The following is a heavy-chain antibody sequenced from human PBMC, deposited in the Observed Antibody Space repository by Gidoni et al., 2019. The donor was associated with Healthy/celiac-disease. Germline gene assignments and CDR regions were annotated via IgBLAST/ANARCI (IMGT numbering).Heavy chain of an antibody. V-gene: IGHV3-33*01. Sequence: VQLVESGGGVVQPGRSLRLSCAASGFTFSSDGMHWVRQAPGKGLEWVAVIWYDGSNKYYADSVQGRFTISRDNSTNTLYLQMNSLRAEDTAVYYCASEYSYGNSWGQGTLVTVSS. CDR2: IWYDGSNK. CDR3: ASEYSYGNS. D-gene: IGHD5-18*01. CDR1: GFTFSSDG. J-gene: IGHJ4*02.